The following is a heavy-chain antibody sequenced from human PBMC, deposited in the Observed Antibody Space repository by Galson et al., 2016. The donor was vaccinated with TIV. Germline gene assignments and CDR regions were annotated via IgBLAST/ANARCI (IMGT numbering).Heavy chain of an antibody. CDR3: ATVAWFPGLSLDN. CDR2: FDPEVSKT. Sequence: SVKVSCKVSGNSLNELVIHWVRQAPGKGLGWIGGFDPEVSKTVYAQMLQGRVTMAADTSRNTAYMELGSLRFEDTAVYYCATVAWFPGLSLDNWGQGTLVTVSS. CDR1: GNSLNELV. V-gene: IGHV1-24*01. J-gene: IGHJ4*02. D-gene: IGHD2/OR15-2a*01.